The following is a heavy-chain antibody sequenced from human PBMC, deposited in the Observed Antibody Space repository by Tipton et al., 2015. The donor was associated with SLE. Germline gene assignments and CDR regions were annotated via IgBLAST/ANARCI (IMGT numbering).Heavy chain of an antibody. D-gene: IGHD3-10*01. CDR1: GGSISSSSYY. J-gene: IGHJ4*02. V-gene: IGHV4-39*01. CDR3: ARGSYYGSGTYPHFDY. CDR2: IYYSGST. Sequence: TLSLTCTVSGGSISSSSYYWGWIRQPPGKGLEWIGSIYYSGSTYYNPSLKSRVTISVDTSKNQFSLKLSSVTAADTAVYYCARGSYYGSGTYPHFDYWGQGTLVTVSS.